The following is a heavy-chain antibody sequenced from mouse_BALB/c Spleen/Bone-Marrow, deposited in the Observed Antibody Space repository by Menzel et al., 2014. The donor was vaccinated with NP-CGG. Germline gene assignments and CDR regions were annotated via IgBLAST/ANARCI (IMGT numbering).Heavy chain of an antibody. D-gene: IGHD1-1*01. CDR3: ARRAYGGSYGLAY. CDR2: INPSTGYT. V-gene: IGHV1-7*01. Sequence: VQLQQSGAELAKPGASVKMSCKASGYTFTSYWMHWVKQRPGQGLEWIGYINPSTGYTEYNQKFRDKATLTADKSSSTACMQLSSLTSEDSAVYYCARRAYGGSYGLAYWGQGTLVTVSA. J-gene: IGHJ3*01. CDR1: GYTFTSYW.